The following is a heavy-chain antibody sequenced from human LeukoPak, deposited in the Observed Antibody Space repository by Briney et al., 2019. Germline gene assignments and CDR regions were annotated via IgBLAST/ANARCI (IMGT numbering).Heavy chain of an antibody. CDR3: AREGAGRGRSFDY. D-gene: IGHD3-10*01. CDR1: GGSISSHY. CDR2: IYYSGST. V-gene: IGHV4-59*11. J-gene: IGHJ4*02. Sequence: SETLSLTCTVSGGSISSHYWSWLRQPPGKGLEWIGYIYYSGSTNYNPSLKSRVTISVDTSKNQFSLKLSSVTAADTAVYYCAREGAGRGRSFDYWGQGTLVTVSS.